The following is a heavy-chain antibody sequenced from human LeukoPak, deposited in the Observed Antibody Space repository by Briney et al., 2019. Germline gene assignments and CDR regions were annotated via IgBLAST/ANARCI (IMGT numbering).Heavy chain of an antibody. CDR3: AKSAGSQNAFDI. J-gene: IGHJ3*02. CDR2: IYHTGGT. Sequence: SETLSLTCIVAGASISTYYWSWIRQPPGKGPEWIGNIYHTGGTNYNPSLQSRVTISVDTSKNQFSLRLTSVTAADTAIYYCAKSAGSQNAFDIWGQGTMVTVSS. V-gene: IGHV4-59*01. CDR1: GASISTYY. D-gene: IGHD6-6*01.